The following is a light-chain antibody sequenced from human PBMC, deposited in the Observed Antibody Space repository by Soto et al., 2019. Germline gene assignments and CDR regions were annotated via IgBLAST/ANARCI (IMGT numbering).Light chain of an antibody. CDR1: QSISTE. CDR2: SAS. V-gene: IGKV3-15*01. J-gene: IGKJ2*01. CDR3: QRGHNWPLT. Sequence: EIVMTQSPATLSVSPRARATLSCSASQSISTELAWYQHKPGQPPRLLIYSASTRATGVPARFTGSGSGSEFTLTISGLQSEDFAVYYCQRGHNWPLTFGQGTRLVI.